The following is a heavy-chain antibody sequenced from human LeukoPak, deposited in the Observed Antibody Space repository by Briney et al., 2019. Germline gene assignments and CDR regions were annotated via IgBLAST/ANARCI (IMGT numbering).Heavy chain of an antibody. Sequence: GGSLRLSCAASGFTFSNYGMNWVRQAPGKGLEWISYITSSSTTTYYADSVKGRFTISRDNAKNSHYLQMNSLRDEDTAVYYCARDSSTHGGIFDAFDIWGQGTMVTVSS. CDR1: GFTFSNYG. V-gene: IGHV3-48*02. CDR3: ARDSSTHGGIFDAFDI. J-gene: IGHJ3*02. CDR2: ITSSSTTT. D-gene: IGHD4-23*01.